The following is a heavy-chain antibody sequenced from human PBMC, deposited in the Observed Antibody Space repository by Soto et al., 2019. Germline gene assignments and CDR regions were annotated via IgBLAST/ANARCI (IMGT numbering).Heavy chain of an antibody. D-gene: IGHD3-3*01. CDR3: ATSFTIFGIRGVMDV. Sequence: PGESLKISCKGSEYTFTSYWIGWGRQMPGKGLEWMGIIYPGDSDTRYSPSFQGRVTISADKSIRTAYLQWSSLKASDTAIYYCATSFTIFGIRGVMDVWGQGTTVTVSS. CDR2: IYPGDSDT. V-gene: IGHV5-51*01. CDR1: EYTFTSYW. J-gene: IGHJ6*02.